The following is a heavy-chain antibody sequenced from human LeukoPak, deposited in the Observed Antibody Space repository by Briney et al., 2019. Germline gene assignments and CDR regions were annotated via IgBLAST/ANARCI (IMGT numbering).Heavy chain of an antibody. D-gene: IGHD4-11*01. V-gene: IGHV3-33*01. CDR1: GFTFSSYG. J-gene: IGHJ4*02. Sequence: PGGSLRLSCAASGFTFSSYGMHWVRQAPGKGLEWVAVIWYDGSNKYYADSVKGRFTISRDNSKNTLYLQMNSLRAEDTAVYYCARGLTTVKLFDSWGQGTLVTVSS. CDR2: IWYDGSNK. CDR3: ARGLTTVKLFDS.